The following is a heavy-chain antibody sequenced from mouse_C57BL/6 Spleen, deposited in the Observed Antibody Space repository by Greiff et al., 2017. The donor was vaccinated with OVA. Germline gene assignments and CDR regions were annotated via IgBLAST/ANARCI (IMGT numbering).Heavy chain of an antibody. Sequence: VQLQQSGPELVKPGASVKLSCKASGYTFTSYDINWAKQRPGQGLEWIGWIYPRDGSTKYNEKFKGKATLTVDTSSSTAYMELHSLASEDSAVYFCAREITTVVATEDYYAMDYWGQGTSVTVSS. CDR1: GYTFTSYD. CDR3: AREITTVVATEDYYAMDY. CDR2: IYPRDGST. V-gene: IGHV1-85*01. J-gene: IGHJ4*01. D-gene: IGHD1-1*01.